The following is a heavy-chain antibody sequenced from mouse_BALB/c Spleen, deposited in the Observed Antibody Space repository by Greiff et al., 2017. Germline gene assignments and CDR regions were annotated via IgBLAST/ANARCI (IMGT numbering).Heavy chain of an antibody. J-gene: IGHJ2*01. V-gene: IGHV1-7*01. Sequence: VQLQQSGAELAKPGASVKMSCKASGYTFTSYCMHWVKQRPGKGLEWIGYINPSTGYTEYNQKFKDKATLTADKSSSTAYMQLSSLTSEDSAVYYCARITSYYFDYWGQGTTLTVSS. CDR2: INPSTGYT. D-gene: IGHD1-1*01. CDR3: ARITSYYFDY. CDR1: GYTFTSYC.